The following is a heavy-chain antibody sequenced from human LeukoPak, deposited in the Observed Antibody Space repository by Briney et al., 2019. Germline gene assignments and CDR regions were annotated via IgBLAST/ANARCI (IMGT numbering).Heavy chain of an antibody. D-gene: IGHD2-2*01. CDR3: ASEPRYCSSTSCYGEFDP. CDR1: GYTFTSYS. Sequence: ASVKVSCKASGYTFTSYSISWVRQAPGQGLEWMGGIIPIFGTANYAQKFQGRVTITADESTSTAYMELSGLRSEDTAVYYCASEPRYCSSTSCYGEFDPWGQGTLVTVSS. V-gene: IGHV1-69*13. CDR2: IIPIFGTA. J-gene: IGHJ5*02.